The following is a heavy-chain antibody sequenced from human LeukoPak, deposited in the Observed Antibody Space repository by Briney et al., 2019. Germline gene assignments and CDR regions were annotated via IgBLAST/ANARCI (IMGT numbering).Heavy chain of an antibody. CDR1: GGTFSSYA. Sequence: SVKVSCKASGGTFSSYAISWVRQAPGQGLEWMGRIIPILGIANYAQKFQGRVTITADKSTSTAYMELSRLRSDDTAVYYCARDYGYYDSSGLFDYWGQGTLVTVSS. J-gene: IGHJ4*02. CDR2: IIPILGIA. D-gene: IGHD3-22*01. CDR3: ARDYGYYDSSGLFDY. V-gene: IGHV1-69*04.